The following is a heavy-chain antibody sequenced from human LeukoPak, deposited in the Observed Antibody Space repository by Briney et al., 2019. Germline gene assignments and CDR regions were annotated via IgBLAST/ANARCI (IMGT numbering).Heavy chain of an antibody. CDR2: INSGGDIK. CDR1: GPIRSSDG. V-gene: IGHV3-48*02. CDR3: ARGRDWGLDY. D-gene: IGHD3/OR15-3a*01. J-gene: IGHJ4*02. Sequence: GGSLRLSCAVSGPIRSSDGFDCVCQAPGQGLEWVSFINSGGDIKWYADSVKGRFTISRDEAKNSVYLQMDSLRDEDTAVYYCARGRDWGLDYWGQGTLVTVSS.